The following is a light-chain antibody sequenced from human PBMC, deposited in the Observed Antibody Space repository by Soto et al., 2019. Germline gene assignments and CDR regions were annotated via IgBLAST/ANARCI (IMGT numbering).Light chain of an antibody. CDR1: QTIGNNY. CDR3: QQCAYSPRT. J-gene: IGKJ1*01. V-gene: IGKV3-20*01. Sequence: EIVLTQSPDTLSLSPGGRATISCRASQTIGNNYLAWYQQKPGQAPRLLIYDASRRATGIPDRFTGSGSGANFALTISRLEAEDSAVYYCQQCAYSPRTFGQGTKVEV. CDR2: DAS.